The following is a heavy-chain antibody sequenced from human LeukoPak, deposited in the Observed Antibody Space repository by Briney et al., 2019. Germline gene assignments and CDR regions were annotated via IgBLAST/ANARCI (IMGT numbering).Heavy chain of an antibody. CDR2: ITGGSDST. J-gene: IGHJ4*02. CDR1: GITFSSYV. V-gene: IGHV3-23*01. Sequence: GGSLRLSCAASGITFSSYVMSWVRQAPGKGLEWVSAITGGSDSTYYADSVKGRFTISRDNSKNTLYLQMNSLRAEGTAIYYCAKGSSGARPYFFDYWGQGTLITVSS. CDR3: AKGSSGARPYFFDY.